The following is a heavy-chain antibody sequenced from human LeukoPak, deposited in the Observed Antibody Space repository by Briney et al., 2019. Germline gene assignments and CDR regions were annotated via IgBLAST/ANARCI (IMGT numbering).Heavy chain of an antibody. J-gene: IGHJ4*02. Sequence: GGSLRLSCAASGFTFTSYAMSWVRQAPGKGLEWVSSVSGSGDGTYYAHSVKGRFTISRDNSKKTLDLHMDSLRAEDTAVYYCAKERIGGNCGDYAVDYWGQGTMVTVSS. CDR2: VSGSGDGT. D-gene: IGHD4-17*01. V-gene: IGHV3-23*01. CDR3: AKERIGGNCGDYAVDY. CDR1: GFTFTSYA.